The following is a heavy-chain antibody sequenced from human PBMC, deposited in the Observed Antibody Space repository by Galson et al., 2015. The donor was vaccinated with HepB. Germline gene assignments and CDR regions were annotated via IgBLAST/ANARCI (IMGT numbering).Heavy chain of an antibody. V-gene: IGHV3-23*01. CDR1: GFTFDSYA. D-gene: IGHD5-18*01. J-gene: IGHJ4*02. Sequence: SLRLSCAVSGFTFDSYAMSWVRQAPGKGLEWVSGITSSGDITNYADSVKGRFTISRDNSKNTLYMQMNSLRAEDTAVYYCARFSQLWLQYYFDYWGQGTLVAVSS. CDR2: ITSSGDIT. CDR3: ARFSQLWLQYYFDY.